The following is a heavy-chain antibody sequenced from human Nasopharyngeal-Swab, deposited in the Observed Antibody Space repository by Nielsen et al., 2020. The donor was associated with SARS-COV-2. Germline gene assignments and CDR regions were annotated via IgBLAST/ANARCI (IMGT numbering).Heavy chain of an antibody. CDR3: AKPQYDSSGYYYEGYFDY. V-gene: IGHV3-30*18. CDR2: ISYDGSNK. CDR1: GFTFSNYG. Sequence: GGSLRLSCAASGFTFSNYGMHWVRQAPGKGLEWVAVISYDGSNKYYADSVKGRFTISRDNSKNTLYLQMNSLRAEDTAVYYCAKPQYDSSGYYYEGYFDYWGQGTLGTVSS. D-gene: IGHD3-22*01. J-gene: IGHJ4*02.